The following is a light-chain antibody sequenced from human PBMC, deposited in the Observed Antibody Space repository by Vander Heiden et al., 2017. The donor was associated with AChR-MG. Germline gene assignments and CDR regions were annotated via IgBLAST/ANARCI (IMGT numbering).Light chain of an antibody. J-gene: IGKJ3*01. CDR3: QQRSNCLT. V-gene: IGKV3D-11*01. CDR1: QGVSSY. Sequence: EIVLTQSPATLSLSPGERATLSCRASQGVSSYLAWYQQKPGQAPRLLIYDASNRATGIPARFSGSGPGTDFTLTISSLEPEDFAVYYCQQRSNCLTFGPGTKVDIK. CDR2: DAS.